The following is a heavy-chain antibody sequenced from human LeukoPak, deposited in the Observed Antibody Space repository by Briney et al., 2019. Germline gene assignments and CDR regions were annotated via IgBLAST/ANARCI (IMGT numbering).Heavy chain of an antibody. CDR3: ARDLDIVATDPLGG. V-gene: IGHV3-48*01. CDR2: ISSSSSTI. D-gene: IGHD5-12*01. J-gene: IGHJ4*02. Sequence: GGSLRLSCAASGFTFSSYSMNRVRQAPGKGLEWVSYISSSSSTIYYADSVKGRFTISRDNAKNSLYLQMNSLRAEDTAVYYCARDLDIVATDPLGGWGQGTLVTVSS. CDR1: GFTFSSYS.